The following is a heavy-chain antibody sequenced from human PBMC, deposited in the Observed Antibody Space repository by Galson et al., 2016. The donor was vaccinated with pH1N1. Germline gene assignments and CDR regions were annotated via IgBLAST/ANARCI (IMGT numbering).Heavy chain of an antibody. CDR2: IDHTGDT. CDR1: GDSISSGHSC. V-gene: IGHV4-61*03. CDR3: ARSTVGRFEY. D-gene: IGHD4-23*01. J-gene: IGHJ4*02. Sequence: SETLSLTCTISGDSISSGHSCWTWIRQRPGKGLEWIGDIDHTGDTNYNPSLKSRVTITVDTSERRFSLRLTAVTAADTSTYFCARSTVGRFEYWGPGTLVAVSS.